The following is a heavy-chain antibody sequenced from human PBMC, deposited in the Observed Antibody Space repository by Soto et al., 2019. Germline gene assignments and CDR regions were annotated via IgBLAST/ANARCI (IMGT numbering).Heavy chain of an antibody. J-gene: IGHJ4*02. CDR2: ISGSGGST. V-gene: IGHV3-23*01. D-gene: IGHD4-17*01. Sequence: GGSLRLSCAASGFTFSSYAMSWVRQAPGKGLEWVSAISGSGGSTYYADSVKGRFTISRDNSKNTLYLQMNSLRAEDTAVYYRAKDRARSTVTPLCFDYWGQGTLVTVSS. CDR1: GFTFSSYA. CDR3: AKDRARSTVTPLCFDY.